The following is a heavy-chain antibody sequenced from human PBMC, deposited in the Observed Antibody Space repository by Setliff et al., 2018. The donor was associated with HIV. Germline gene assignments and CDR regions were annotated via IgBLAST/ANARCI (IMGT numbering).Heavy chain of an antibody. CDR3: ARLSIATRPSFYAMDV. CDR2: IDSSTTYI. J-gene: IGHJ6*02. CDR1: GFTFSTYS. D-gene: IGHD6-6*01. Sequence: GGSLRLSCAASGFTFSTYSMNWVRQAPGKGLEWVSSIDSSTTYIHYADSVKGRFTTSRDNAKNSLFLRMNSLGAEDTAVYYCARLSIATRPSFYAMDVWGHGTTVTVSS. V-gene: IGHV3-21*01.